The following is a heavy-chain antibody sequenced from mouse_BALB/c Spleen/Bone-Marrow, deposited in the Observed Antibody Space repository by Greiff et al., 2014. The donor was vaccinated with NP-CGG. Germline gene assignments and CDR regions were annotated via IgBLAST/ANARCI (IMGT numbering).Heavy chain of an antibody. Sequence: QVQLKESGAELAKPGASVKMSCKASGYTFTSYWMHWVKQRPGQGLEWIGYINPSTGYTEYNQKFKDKATLTADKSSSTAYMQLSSLTSEDSAVYYCARDHPHYFDYWGQGTTLTVSS. CDR2: INPSTGYT. J-gene: IGHJ2*01. V-gene: IGHV1-7*01. CDR3: ARDHPHYFDY. CDR1: GYTFTSYW.